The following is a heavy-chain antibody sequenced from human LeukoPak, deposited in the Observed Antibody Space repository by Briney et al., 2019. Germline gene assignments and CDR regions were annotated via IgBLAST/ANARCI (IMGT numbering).Heavy chain of an antibody. CDR2: IYPTDSDI. V-gene: IGHV5-51*01. D-gene: IGHD3-10*01. CDR3: ARGGGRYYYGSGFDY. CDR1: AYSFTSYW. Sequence: GESLKISCKSSAYSFTSYWIGWVRQMPGKGLEWMGIIYPTDSDIRYSPAYQGQVTISVDKSISTAYLQWSSLKASDTAMYYCARGGGRYYYGSGFDYWGQGTLVTVSS. J-gene: IGHJ4*02.